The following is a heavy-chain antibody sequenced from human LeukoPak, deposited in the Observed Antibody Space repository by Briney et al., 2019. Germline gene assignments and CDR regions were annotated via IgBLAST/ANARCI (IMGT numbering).Heavy chain of an antibody. V-gene: IGHV3-23*01. CDR1: GFTFSNYA. D-gene: IGHD4-23*01. Sequence: GGSLRLSCAASGFTFSNYAMSWVRQAPRKGLEWVSSLSDRGSTTFYADSVQGRFTISRDNSKNTLYLQMNSLRAEDTAIYYCAKDLNSGNPRGVIDYWGQGTLVTVSS. J-gene: IGHJ4*02. CDR2: LSDRGSTT. CDR3: AKDLNSGNPRGVIDY.